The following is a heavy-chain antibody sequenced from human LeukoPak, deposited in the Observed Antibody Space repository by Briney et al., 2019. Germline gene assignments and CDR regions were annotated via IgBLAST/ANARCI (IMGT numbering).Heavy chain of an antibody. CDR3: ARDTPVGGMDV. CDR1: GFTFSSYS. CDR2: IKQDGSEK. Sequence: GGSLRLSCAASGFTFSSYSMNWVRQAPGKGLEWVANIKQDGSEKYYVDSVKGRFTISRDNAKNSLYLQMNSLRAEDTAVYYCARDTPVGGMDVWGKGTTVTVSS. V-gene: IGHV3-7*01. D-gene: IGHD1-26*01. J-gene: IGHJ6*03.